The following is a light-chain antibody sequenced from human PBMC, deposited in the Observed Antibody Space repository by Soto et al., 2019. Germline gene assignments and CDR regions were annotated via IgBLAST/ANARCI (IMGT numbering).Light chain of an antibody. J-gene: IGKJ4*01. CDR2: GPS. CDR1: QSVSSSY. Sequence: DIVLTQSPGTLSLSPGERDTLSCRASQSVSSSYLAWYQQKPGQAPRLLIYGPSNRATGIPDRFSGSGSATDFTLTISRLEPEDFAVYYCQQYDTSPRTFGGGTKVDIK. V-gene: IGKV3-20*01. CDR3: QQYDTSPRT.